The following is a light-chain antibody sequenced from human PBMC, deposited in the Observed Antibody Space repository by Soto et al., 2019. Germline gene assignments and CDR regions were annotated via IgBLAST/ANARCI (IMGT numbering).Light chain of an antibody. V-gene: IGLV2-14*01. CDR1: SGDVGGYDY. Sequence: QSVLAQPASVSGSPGQSIPISGTGPSGDVGGYDYVSWYQLHPGKAPKLMVFEFNNRPSGVSYRFSGSKSGNTASLTISGLQAEDEADYFCSSYSSSTAYLFGTGTKVTVL. CDR3: SSYSSSTAYL. CDR2: EFN. J-gene: IGLJ1*01.